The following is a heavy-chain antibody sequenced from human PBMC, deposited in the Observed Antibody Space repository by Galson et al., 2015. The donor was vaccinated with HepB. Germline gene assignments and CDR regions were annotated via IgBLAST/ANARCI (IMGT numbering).Heavy chain of an antibody. J-gene: IGHJ4*02. D-gene: IGHD1-26*01. CDR2: VSWNSGSI. V-gene: IGHV3-9*01. Sequence: SLRLSCAASGFTFDDYAMHWVRQVPGKGLEWVSGVSWNSGSIGYAASVEGRFTISRDNAKNSLNLQMDSLKTEDTGLYYCVKDDRGGGSYYPAFFDYWGQGILVTVSS. CDR3: VKDDRGGGSYYPAFFDY. CDR1: GFTFDDYA.